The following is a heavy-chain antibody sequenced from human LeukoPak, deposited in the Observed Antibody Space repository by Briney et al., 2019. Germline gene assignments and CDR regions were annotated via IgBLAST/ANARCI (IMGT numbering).Heavy chain of an antibody. CDR2: IIPIFGTA. V-gene: IGHV1-69*13. CDR3: ARHTEPGIAVAGTSY. CDR1: GGTFSSYA. Sequence: ASVKVSCKASGGTFSSYAISWVRQAPGQGLEWMGGIIPIFGTANYAQKFQGRVTITEDESTSTAYMELSSLRSDDTAVYYCARHTEPGIAVAGTSYWREGTLVTDSS. J-gene: IGHJ4*02. D-gene: IGHD6-19*01.